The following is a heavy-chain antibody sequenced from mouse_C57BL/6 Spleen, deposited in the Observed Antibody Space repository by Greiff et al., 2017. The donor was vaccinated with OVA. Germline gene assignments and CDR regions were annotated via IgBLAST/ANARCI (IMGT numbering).Heavy chain of an antibody. J-gene: IGHJ4*01. Sequence: VQLQQPGAELVKPGASVKLSCKASGYTFTSYWMHWVKQRPGRGLEWIGRIDPNSGGSKYTEKFKSKATLTVDKPSSTAYMQLSSLTSEDSAVYYCAREGYDGNYGGGAMDYWGQGTSVTVSS. D-gene: IGHD2-3*01. CDR2: IDPNSGGS. V-gene: IGHV1-72*01. CDR3: AREGYDGNYGGGAMDY. CDR1: GYTFTSYW.